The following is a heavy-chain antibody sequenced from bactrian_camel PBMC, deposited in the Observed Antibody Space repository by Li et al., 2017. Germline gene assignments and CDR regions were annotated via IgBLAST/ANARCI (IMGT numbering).Heavy chain of an antibody. V-gene: IGHV3S53*01. CDR3: AARGPYCYTKLSVADFTY. D-gene: IGHD2*01. J-gene: IGHJ6*01. Sequence: HVQLVESGGGSVQTGGSLTLSCAASGYTTRSKVGWFRQAPGNEREVVAVIYTGGDTYYADSVKGRFTISQDNAKNTVYLQMNSLKPEDTAMYYCAARGPYCYTKLSVADFTYWGQGTQVTVS. CDR2: IYTGGDT. CDR1: GYTTRSK.